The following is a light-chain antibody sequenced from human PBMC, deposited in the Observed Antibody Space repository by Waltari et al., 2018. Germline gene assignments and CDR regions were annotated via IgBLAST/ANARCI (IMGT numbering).Light chain of an antibody. V-gene: IGKV3-11*01. CDR1: QSVGSQ. CDR2: DVY. J-gene: IGKJ4*01. Sequence: EIVLTQSPATLSLSPGERATLSCRASQSVGSQLAWYQQKAGQAPRLLIHDVYNRAAGIPARFSGSGSGTDFSLTINSPEPEDSAVYFCQQRSEWPITFGGGTKVEIK. CDR3: QQRSEWPIT.